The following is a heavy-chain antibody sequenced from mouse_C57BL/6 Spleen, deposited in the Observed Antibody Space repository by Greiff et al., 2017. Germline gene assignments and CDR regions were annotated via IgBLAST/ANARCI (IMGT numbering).Heavy chain of an antibody. CDR2: INPGSGGT. Sequence: QVQLQQSGAELVRPGTSVKVSCKASGYAFTNYLIEWVKQRPGQGLEWIGVINPGSGGTNYNEKFKGKATLTADKSSSTAYMPLSSLTSEDSAVYFCAESGGNSDYFDYWGQGTTLTVSS. CDR1: GYAFTNYL. J-gene: IGHJ2*01. D-gene: IGHD2-1*01. CDR3: AESGGNSDYFDY. V-gene: IGHV1-54*01.